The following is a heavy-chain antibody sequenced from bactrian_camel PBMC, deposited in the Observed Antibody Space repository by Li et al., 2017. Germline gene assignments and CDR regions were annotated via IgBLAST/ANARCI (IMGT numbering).Heavy chain of an antibody. D-gene: IGHD5*01. Sequence: VQLVESGGGSAQAGGSLRLSCVVAEFSKNTKCMGWFRQAPGKDLKDREGVAAADLGGGRENYADSVKGRFAVSQDSAGNTVTVYLQMNTLKPEDTAMYYCAYDLPRYCDLKVRTTRTRKYGQGTQVTVSS. CDR1: EFSKNTKC. V-gene: IGHV3S40*01. J-gene: IGHJ4*01. CDR2: ADLGGGRE.